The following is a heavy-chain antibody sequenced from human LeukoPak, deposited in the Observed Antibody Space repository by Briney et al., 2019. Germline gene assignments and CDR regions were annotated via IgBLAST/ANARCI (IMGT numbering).Heavy chain of an antibody. CDR1: GFTFSSYG. CDR3: AKDPGGSFDY. Sequence: HLGGSLRLSCAASGFTFSSYGMHWVRQAPGKRLEWVAFIRYDGSNKYYADSVKGRFTISRDDSKNTLYLQMNSLRVEDTALYYCAKDPGGSFDYWGQGALVTVSS. CDR2: IRYDGSNK. V-gene: IGHV3-30*02. J-gene: IGHJ4*02. D-gene: IGHD3-10*01.